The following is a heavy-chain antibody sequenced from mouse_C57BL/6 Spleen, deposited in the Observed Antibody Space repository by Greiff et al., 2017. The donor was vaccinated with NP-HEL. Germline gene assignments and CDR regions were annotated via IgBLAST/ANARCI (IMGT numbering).Heavy chain of an antibody. CDR2: IDPETGGT. CDR1: GYTFTDYE. V-gene: IGHV1-15*01. Sequence: QVQLQQSGAELVRPGASVTLSCKASGYTFTDYEMHWVKQTPVHGLEWIGAIDPETGGTAYNQKFKGKAILTADKSSSTAYMELRSLTSEDSAVYYCTIFYEDYYFDYWGQGTTLTVSS. J-gene: IGHJ2*01. D-gene: IGHD1-1*01. CDR3: TIFYEDYYFDY.